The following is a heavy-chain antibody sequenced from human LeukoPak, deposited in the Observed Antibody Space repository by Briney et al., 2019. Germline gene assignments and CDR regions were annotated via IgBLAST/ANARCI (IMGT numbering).Heavy chain of an antibody. D-gene: IGHD1-1*01. CDR3: TRGGGQLDF. J-gene: IGHJ4*02. CDR1: GFTVSNSW. Sequence: WGSVRLSCAAFGFTVSNSWMIWVRQAPGKGLEWVANMNQDGSSIYYVDSVKGLFTIARDNAKYSLYLHMNSLRAEDTAVYYCTRGGGQLDFWGQGTLVTVSS. V-gene: IGHV3-7*01. CDR2: MNQDGSSI.